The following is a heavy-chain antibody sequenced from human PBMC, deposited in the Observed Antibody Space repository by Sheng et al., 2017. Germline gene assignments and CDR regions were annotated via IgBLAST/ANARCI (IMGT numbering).Heavy chain of an antibody. CDR3: ARGDYSAYAVNDAFHM. CDR1: GYTFTGYY. J-gene: IGHJ3*02. D-gene: IGHD5-12*01. Sequence: QVHLVQSGAEVKKPGASVKVSCKASGYTFTGYYLHWVRHAPGQGLEWMGWLNPNSGDTNYAQKFQGRVTMTSDTSITTAYMELSRLRSDDTAVYYCARGDYSAYAVNDAFHMWGQGTLVTVSS. CDR2: LNPNSGDT. V-gene: IGHV1-2*02.